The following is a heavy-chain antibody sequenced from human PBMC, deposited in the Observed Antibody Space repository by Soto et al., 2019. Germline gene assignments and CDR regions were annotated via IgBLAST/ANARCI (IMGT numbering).Heavy chain of an antibody. CDR1: GYTFTSFG. CDR2: ITGSNDNT. J-gene: IGHJ4*02. V-gene: IGHV1-18*01. CDR3: PRDPSSGLLIA. D-gene: IGHD2-21*01. Sequence: QVQLVQSGAEVKKPGASVKVSCKASGYTFTSFGISWVRPAPGQGLEWMGWITGSNDNTNYAQKFQGRVTMTTDADMRTAYMELRSRRYDDTAVYYFPRDPSSGLLIAWGQGTLVAVSS.